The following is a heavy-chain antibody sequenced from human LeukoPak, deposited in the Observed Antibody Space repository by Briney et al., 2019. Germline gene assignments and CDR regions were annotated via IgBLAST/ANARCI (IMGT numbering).Heavy chain of an antibody. V-gene: IGHV4-4*07. CDR3: AREVPAYDFWSGYLFDY. Sequence: SETLSLTCTVSGGSISSYYWSWIRQPAGKGLEWIGRIYTSGSTNYNPSLKSRVTMSVDTSKNQFSLKLSSVTAADTAVYYCAREVPAYDFWSGYLFDYWGQGTLVTVSS. D-gene: IGHD3-3*01. CDR1: GGSISSYY. J-gene: IGHJ4*02. CDR2: IYTSGST.